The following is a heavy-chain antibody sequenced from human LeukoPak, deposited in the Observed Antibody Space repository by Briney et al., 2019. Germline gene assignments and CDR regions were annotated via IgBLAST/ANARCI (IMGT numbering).Heavy chain of an antibody. J-gene: IGHJ4*02. D-gene: IGHD4-17*01. V-gene: IGHV1-8*01. CDR3: AREARDGDYFDY. Sequence: ASVKVSCKASGYTFTSYDINWVRQATGQGLEWMGWMNPNSGNTGYAQKFQGRVTMTTDTSTSTAYMELRSLRSDDTAVYYCAREARDGDYFDYWGQGTLVTVSS. CDR1: GYTFTSYD. CDR2: MNPNSGNT.